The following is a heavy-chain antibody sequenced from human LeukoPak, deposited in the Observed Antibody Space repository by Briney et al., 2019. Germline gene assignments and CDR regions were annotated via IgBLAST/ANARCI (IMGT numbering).Heavy chain of an antibody. V-gene: IGHV4-30-4*01. CDR2: IYYSGST. CDR3: ARGGYYDSSGYYSPPDV. CDR1: GGSISSGDYY. D-gene: IGHD3-22*01. Sequence: KSSETLSLTCTVSGGSISSGDYYWSWIRQPPGKGLEWIGYIYYSGSTYYNPSLESRVTISVDTSKNQFSLKLSSVTAADTAVYYCARGGYYDSSGYYSPPDVWGQGTTVTVSS. J-gene: IGHJ6*02.